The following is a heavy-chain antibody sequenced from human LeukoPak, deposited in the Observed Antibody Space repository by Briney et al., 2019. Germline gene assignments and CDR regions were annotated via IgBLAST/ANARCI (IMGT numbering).Heavy chain of an antibody. V-gene: IGHV3-23*01. J-gene: IGHJ4*02. CDR2: ISGSGGST. Sequence: GGSLRLSCAASGFTFSSYAMSWVRQAPGKGLEWVSAISGSGGSTYYADSVKGRFTISRDNSKNTLYLQINSLRAEDTAVYHCAKEAYYYDSSGYSYHYLENWGQGTLVTVSS. D-gene: IGHD3-22*01. CDR3: AKEAYYYDSSGYSYHYLEN. CDR1: GFTFSSYA.